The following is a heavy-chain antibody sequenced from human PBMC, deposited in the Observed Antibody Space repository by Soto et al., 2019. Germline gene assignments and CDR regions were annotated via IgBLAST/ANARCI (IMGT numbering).Heavy chain of an antibody. CDR3: GRDGQGRAPYALDV. V-gene: IGHV3-33*01. CDR2: IWYDGSNK. CDR1: GFTFSGHA. J-gene: IGHJ6*02. Sequence: QVQLVESGGGVAQPGRSLRLSCTVSGFTFSGHAMHWVRQAPGKGLEWVTQIWYDGSNKDYAESVKGRFTISRDNSKNTLHLQMNSPRVEATAVYYCGRDGQGRAPYALDVWGQGTSVTVSS.